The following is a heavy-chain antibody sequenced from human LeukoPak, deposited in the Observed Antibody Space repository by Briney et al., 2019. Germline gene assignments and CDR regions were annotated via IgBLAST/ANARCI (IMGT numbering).Heavy chain of an antibody. Sequence: SETLSLTCSVSGYSISSGYYWGWIRQPPGKGLEWIGSIYHSGSTYYNPSLKSRVTISVDTSKNQFSLKLSSVTAADTAVYYCARGGRGWNQEKYFQHWGQGTLVTVSS. CDR2: IYHSGST. D-gene: IGHD6-19*01. J-gene: IGHJ1*01. V-gene: IGHV4-38-2*02. CDR1: GYSISSGYY. CDR3: ARGGRGWNQEKYFQH.